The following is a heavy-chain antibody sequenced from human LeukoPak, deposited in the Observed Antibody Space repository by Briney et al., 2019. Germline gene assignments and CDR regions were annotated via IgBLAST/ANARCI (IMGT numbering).Heavy chain of an antibody. CDR3: ARARNWNPTFDY. CDR2: ISSSSSYI. Sequence: NPGGSLRLSCAASGFTFSSYSMNWVRQAPGKGLEWVSSISSSSSYIYYADSVKGRFTISRDNAKNSLYLQMNSLRAEDTAVYYCARARNWNPTFDYWGQGTLVTVSS. D-gene: IGHD1-1*01. J-gene: IGHJ4*02. V-gene: IGHV3-21*01. CDR1: GFTFSSYS.